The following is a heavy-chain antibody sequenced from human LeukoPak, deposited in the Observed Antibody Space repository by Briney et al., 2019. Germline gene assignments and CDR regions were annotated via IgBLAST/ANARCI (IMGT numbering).Heavy chain of an antibody. CDR1: GGFFNSPYYY. CDR3: ARKGPEHLPTYFDH. V-gene: IGHV4-39*02. J-gene: IGHJ4*02. Sequence: SETLSLTCIVSGGFFNSPYYYWGWIRQPPGKGLEWIGYIWPSGSTNYNPSLSGRVAISLDKSRNHFTLMVTAVTAADTAFYYCARKGPEHLPTYFDHWGRGILVTVSS. D-gene: IGHD2-21*01. CDR2: IWPSGST.